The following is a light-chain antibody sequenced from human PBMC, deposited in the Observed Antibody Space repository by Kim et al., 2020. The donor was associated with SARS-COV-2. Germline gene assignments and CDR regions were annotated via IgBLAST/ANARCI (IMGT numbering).Light chain of an antibody. CDR1: QSVSRS. V-gene: IGKV3-11*01. CDR3: QQGINWPLRT. Sequence: SPGERATLSCRASQSVSRSLAWYQQKPDQAPRLLIYDASTRATGIPARFSGSGSWTDFTLTISSLEPEDFAVYYCQQGINWPLRTFGQGTKVDIK. CDR2: DAS. J-gene: IGKJ1*01.